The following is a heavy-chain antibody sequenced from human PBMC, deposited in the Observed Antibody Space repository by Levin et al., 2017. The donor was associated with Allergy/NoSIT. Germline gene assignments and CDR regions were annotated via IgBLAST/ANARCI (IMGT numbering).Heavy chain of an antibody. J-gene: IGHJ4*02. Sequence: GESLKISCAASGFTFSSYGMHWVRQAPGKGLEWVAVISYDGSNKYYADSVKGRFTISRDNSKNTLYLQMNSLRAEDTAVYYCAKAYPEGYDRYWGQGTLVTVSS. CDR3: AKAYPEGYDRY. V-gene: IGHV3-30*18. D-gene: IGHD5-12*01. CDR1: GFTFSSYG. CDR2: ISYDGSNK.